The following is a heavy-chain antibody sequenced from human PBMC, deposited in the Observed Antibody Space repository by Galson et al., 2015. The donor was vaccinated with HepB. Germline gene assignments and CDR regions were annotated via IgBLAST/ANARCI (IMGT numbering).Heavy chain of an antibody. J-gene: IGHJ5*02. D-gene: IGHD6-19*01. CDR3: ARDWGKAVAGTWWFDP. CDR1: GFTFSSYN. V-gene: IGHV3-21*06. Sequence: SLRLSCAASGFTFSSYNMNWVRQAPGKGLEWVSSITTGSDYVYYADSVKGRFIISRDNAKNSLNLQMNSLRADDTALYYCARDWGKAVAGTWWFDPWGQGTLVTVSS. CDR2: ITTGSDYV.